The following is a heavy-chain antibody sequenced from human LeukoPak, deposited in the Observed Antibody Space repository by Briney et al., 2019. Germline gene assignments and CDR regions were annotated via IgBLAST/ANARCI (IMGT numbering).Heavy chain of an antibody. V-gene: IGHV3-33*01. CDR1: GFTFSNYV. CDR3: ASTRGDYFDY. J-gene: IGHJ4*02. CDR2: IWYDGSNK. Sequence: GGSLRLSCAASGFTFSNYVMHWVRQAPGKGLEWVAVIWYDGSNKYHADSVKGRFTISRDNSKNTLYLQMNSLRAEDTAVYYCASTRGDYFDYWGQGTLVTVSS. D-gene: IGHD2-2*01.